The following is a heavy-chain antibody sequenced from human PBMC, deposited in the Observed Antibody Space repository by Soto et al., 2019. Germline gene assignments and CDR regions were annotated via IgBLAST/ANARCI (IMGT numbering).Heavy chain of an antibody. V-gene: IGHV4-4*02. CDR2: IYHSGST. Sequence: LSLTCAVSGGSISSSNWWSWVRQPPGKGLEWIGEIYHSGSTNYNPSLKSRVTISVDKSKDQFSLKLSSVTAADTAVYYCARGWYGSGEYYYYYGMDVWGQGTTVTVSS. CDR3: ARGWYGSGEYYYYYGMDV. J-gene: IGHJ6*02. D-gene: IGHD3-10*01. CDR1: GGSISSSNW.